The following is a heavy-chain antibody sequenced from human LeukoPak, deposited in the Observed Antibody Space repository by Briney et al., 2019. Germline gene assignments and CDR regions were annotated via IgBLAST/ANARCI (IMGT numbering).Heavy chain of an antibody. J-gene: IGHJ4*02. CDR3: ARGGWLACDY. V-gene: IGHV3-7*04. D-gene: IGHD6-19*01. Sequence: DSVKGRFTISRDNAKNSLYLQMNSLRAEDTAVYYCARGGWLACDYWGQGTLVTVSS.